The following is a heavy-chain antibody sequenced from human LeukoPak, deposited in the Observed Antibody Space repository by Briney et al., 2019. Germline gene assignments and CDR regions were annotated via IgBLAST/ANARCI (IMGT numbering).Heavy chain of an antibody. CDR2: IYYSGST. V-gene: IGHV4-30-4*01. CDR1: GGSISSGDYY. J-gene: IGHJ3*02. CDR3: ARDRYSSGYPDALDI. Sequence: TSQTLSLTCTVSGGSISSGDYYWSWIRQPPGKGLEWIGYIYYSGSTYYNPSLKSRVTISVDTSKNQFSLKLSSVTAADTAVYYCARDRYSSGYPDALDIWGQGTMVTVSS. D-gene: IGHD3-22*01.